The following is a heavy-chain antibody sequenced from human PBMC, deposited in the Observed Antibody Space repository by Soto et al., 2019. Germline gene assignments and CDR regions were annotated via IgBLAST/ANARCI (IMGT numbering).Heavy chain of an antibody. J-gene: IGHJ4*02. CDR3: AKELPDSYGLFYFDY. CDR2: ISGSGGRT. D-gene: IGHD5-18*01. V-gene: IGHV3-23*01. Sequence: PGGSLRLSCAASGFTFGSYAMSWVGQGPGKGLEWVSAISGSGGRTYYADSVKGRFTISRDNSKNTLYLQMNSLRAEDTAVYYCAKELPDSYGLFYFDYWGQGPRVTVSS. CDR1: GFTFGSYA.